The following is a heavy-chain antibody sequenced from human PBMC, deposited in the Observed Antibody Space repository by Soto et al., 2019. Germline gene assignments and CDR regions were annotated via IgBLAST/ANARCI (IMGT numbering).Heavy chain of an antibody. CDR2: ISGGSESL. V-gene: IGHV3-23*01. D-gene: IGHD3-10*01. CDR1: GFTFSNYA. Sequence: PGGSLRLSCAASGFTFSNYAMSWVRQAPGKGLEWVSAISGGSESLYFAESVKGRFTISRDNSKNTLYLQMNSLRAEDTAVYYCAKDWTWFGEFIEQDYYYGMDVWGQGTTVTVSS. CDR3: AKDWTWFGEFIEQDYYYGMDV. J-gene: IGHJ6*02.